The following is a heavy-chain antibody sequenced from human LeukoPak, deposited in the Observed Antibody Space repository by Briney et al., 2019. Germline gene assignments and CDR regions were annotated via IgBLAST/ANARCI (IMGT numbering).Heavy chain of an antibody. V-gene: IGHV3-23*01. J-gene: IGHJ4*02. CDR2: ISGSGGST. CDR3: AKGGGSYSYYFDY. CDR1: GFTFSSYA. D-gene: IGHD1-26*01. Sequence: PGASLRLSCAASGFTFSSYAMSWVRQAPGKGLEWVSAISGSGGSTYYIDSVKGRFTISRDNSKNTVYLQMNSLRAEDTAVYYCAKGGGSYSYYFDYWGQGTLVTVSS.